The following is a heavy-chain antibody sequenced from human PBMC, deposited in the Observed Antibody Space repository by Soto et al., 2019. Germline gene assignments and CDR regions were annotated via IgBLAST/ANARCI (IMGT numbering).Heavy chain of an antibody. V-gene: IGHV5-10-1*01. J-gene: IGHJ6*02. CDR3: AGLYDSSGYYYVYGMDV. D-gene: IGHD3-22*01. Sequence: GECLKISCKGSGYSFTSYWISWVRQMPGKGLEWMGRIDPSDSYTNYSPSFQGHVTISADKSISTAYLQWSSLKASDTAMYYCAGLYDSSGYYYVYGMDVWGQGTTVTVSS. CDR2: IDPSDSYT. CDR1: GYSFTSYW.